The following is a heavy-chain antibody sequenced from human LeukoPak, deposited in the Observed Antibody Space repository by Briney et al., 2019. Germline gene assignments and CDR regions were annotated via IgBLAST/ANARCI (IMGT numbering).Heavy chain of an antibody. CDR1: GGTFSSYA. V-gene: IGHV1-69*13. CDR2: IIPIFGTA. Sequence: SVKVPCKASGGTFSSYAISWVRQAPGPGLGWMGGIIPIFGTANYAQKFQGRVTITADESTSTDYMELRSLRSEDTAVYYCATSITGATGASWYYYYGMHVWGKGATVTDCS. J-gene: IGHJ6*01. CDR3: ATSITGATGASWYYYYGMHV. D-gene: IGHD1-20*01.